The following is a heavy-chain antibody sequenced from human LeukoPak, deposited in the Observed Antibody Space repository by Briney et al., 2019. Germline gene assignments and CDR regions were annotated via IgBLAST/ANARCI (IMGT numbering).Heavy chain of an antibody. CDR3: ARMKRYSSSWYVAYYYYYMDV. CDR2: IYYSGST. J-gene: IGHJ6*03. V-gene: IGHV4-39*07. Sequence: SETLSLTCTVSGGYISSSSYYWGWIRQPPGKGLEWIGSIYYSGSTYYNPSLKSRVTISVDTSKNQFSLKLSSVTAADTAVYYCARMKRYSSSWYVAYYYYYMDVWGKGTTVTVSS. D-gene: IGHD6-13*01. CDR1: GGYISSSSYY.